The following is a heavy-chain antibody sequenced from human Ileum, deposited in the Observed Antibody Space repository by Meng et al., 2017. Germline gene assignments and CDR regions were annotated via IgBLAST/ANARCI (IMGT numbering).Heavy chain of an antibody. D-gene: IGHD2-15*01. V-gene: IGHV4-61*05. J-gene: IGHJ4*02. CDR3: AKGESCGRGTCYSGIG. CDR2: GST. Sequence: SETLSLTCTVSGGSVSSNNDGWGWIRQPPGKGLEWIGYGSTNHNPSLKSRVTISRDNSKNTVYLEMNSLTADDTALYYCAKGESCGRGTCYSGIGWGQGTLVTVSS. CDR1: GGSVSSNNDG.